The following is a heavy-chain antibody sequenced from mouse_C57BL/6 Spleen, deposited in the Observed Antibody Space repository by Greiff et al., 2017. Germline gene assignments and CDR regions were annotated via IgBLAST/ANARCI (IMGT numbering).Heavy chain of an antibody. CDR3: AKKETAQALNY. D-gene: IGHD3-2*02. CDR1: GYAFSSSW. V-gene: IGHV1-82*01. J-gene: IGHJ4*01. CDR2: IYPGDGDT. Sequence: VQLQQSGPELVKPGASVKISCKASGYAFSSSWMNWVKQRPGKGLEWIGRIYPGDGDTNYNGKFKGKATLTADKSSSTAYMPLSSLTSEDSAVYFCAKKETAQALNYWGQGTSVTVSS.